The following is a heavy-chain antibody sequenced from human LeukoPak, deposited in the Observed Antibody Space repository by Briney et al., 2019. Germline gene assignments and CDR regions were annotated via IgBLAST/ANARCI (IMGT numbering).Heavy chain of an antibody. CDR1: GGSISSYY. V-gene: IGHV4-59*08. D-gene: IGHD2-21*01. CDR2: IYYRGNT. Sequence: SETLSLTCTVSGGSISSYYWSWIRQPPGKGLEWIGTIYYRGNTYYNPSLDSRVTILLDTSKNQFSLKLRYVTAADTAVYYCARRNVCGEGPMCTFDIWGQGTVVAVSS. CDR3: ARRNVCGEGPMCTFDI. J-gene: IGHJ3*02.